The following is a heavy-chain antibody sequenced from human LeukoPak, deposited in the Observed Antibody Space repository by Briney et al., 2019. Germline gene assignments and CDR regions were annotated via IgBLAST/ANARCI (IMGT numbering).Heavy chain of an antibody. CDR3: ARDSDHYYYNSSGYSPVAAFDI. Sequence: SETLSLTCTVSGYSISSGYYWSWIRQPAGKGLEWIGRIYTSGGTNYNPSLKSRVTISVDTSKNQFSLKLSSVTAADTAVYYCARDSDHYYYNSSGYSPVAAFDIWGQGTMVTVSS. CDR2: IYTSGGT. CDR1: GYSISSGYY. J-gene: IGHJ3*02. D-gene: IGHD3-22*01. V-gene: IGHV4-61*02.